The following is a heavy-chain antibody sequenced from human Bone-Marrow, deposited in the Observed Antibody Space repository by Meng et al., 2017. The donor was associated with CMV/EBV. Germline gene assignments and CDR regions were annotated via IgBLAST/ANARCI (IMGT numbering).Heavy chain of an antibody. CDR1: GFTFSSYG. D-gene: IGHD6-19*01. J-gene: IGHJ6*02. CDR3: AKDQSGWYSVYYYGMDV. Sequence: GGSLRPSGAAPGFTFSSYGMHWVRQAPGKGLEWVAVIWYDGSNKYYADSVKGRFTISRDNSKNTLYLQMNSLRAEDTAGYYCAKDQSGWYSVYYYGMDVWGQGTTVTVSS. CDR2: IWYDGSNK. V-gene: IGHV3-33*06.